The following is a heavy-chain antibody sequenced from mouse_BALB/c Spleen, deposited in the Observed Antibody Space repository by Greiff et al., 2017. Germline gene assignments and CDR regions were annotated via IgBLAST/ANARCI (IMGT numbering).Heavy chain of an antibody. V-gene: IGHV1S81*02. Sequence: QVQLQQPGAELVKPGASVKLSCKASGYTFTSYWMHWVKQRPGQGLEWIGEINPSNGRTNYNEKFKSKATLTVDKSSSTAYMQLSSLTSEDSAVYYCARYLGRLDDWGQGTSVTVSS. CDR2: INPSNGRT. CDR1: GYTFTSYW. CDR3: ARYLGRLDD. D-gene: IGHD4-1*01. J-gene: IGHJ4*01.